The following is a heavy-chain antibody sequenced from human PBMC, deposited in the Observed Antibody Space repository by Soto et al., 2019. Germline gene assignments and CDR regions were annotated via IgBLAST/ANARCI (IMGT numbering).Heavy chain of an antibody. CDR3: TRDLDYDSSGSKYYFDY. D-gene: IGHD3-22*01. J-gene: IGHJ4*02. CDR1: GFTFGDYA. CDR2: IRSKAYGGTT. V-gene: IGHV3-49*03. Sequence: GGSLRLSCTASGFTFGDYAVSWFRQAPGKGLEWVGFIRSKAYGGTTEYAASVKGRFTISRDDSKSIAYLQMNSLKTEDTAVYYCTRDLDYDSSGSKYYFDYWGQGTLVTVSS.